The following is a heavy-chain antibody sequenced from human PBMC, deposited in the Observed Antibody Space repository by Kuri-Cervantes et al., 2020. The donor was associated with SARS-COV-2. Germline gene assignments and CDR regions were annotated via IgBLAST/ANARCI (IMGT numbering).Heavy chain of an antibody. CDR2: INKGNT. CDR3: ARDWGPYYQDTNGFLLYFDY. D-gene: IGHD3-22*01. V-gene: IGHV1-18*01. CDR1: GYTFTSYG. Sequence: ASVKVSCKASGYTFTSYGISWVRQAPGQGLQWMGWINKGNTKYAQKFQGRVTMTTDTSTRTAYMELKSLRADDTAMYYWARDWGPYYQDTNGFLLYFDYWGQGTLVIVSS. J-gene: IGHJ4*02.